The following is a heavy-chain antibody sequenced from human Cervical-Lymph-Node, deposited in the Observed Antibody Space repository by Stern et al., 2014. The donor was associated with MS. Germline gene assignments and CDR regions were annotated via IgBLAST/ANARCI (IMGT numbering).Heavy chain of an antibody. CDR1: GGTFSTSG. D-gene: IGHD3-22*01. CDR2: IIPVFGTA. CDR3: TREFNFDSSGFYFYY. Sequence: QLVQSGAEVKKPGSSVKVSCKASGGTFSTSGISWVRQAPGQGLEWMGGIIPVFGTANYAQKFHGRVTITADVSTNTAYMDLSSLRSEDTAVYYCTREFNFDSSGFYFYYWGQGTLVTVSS. V-gene: IGHV1-69*01. J-gene: IGHJ4*02.